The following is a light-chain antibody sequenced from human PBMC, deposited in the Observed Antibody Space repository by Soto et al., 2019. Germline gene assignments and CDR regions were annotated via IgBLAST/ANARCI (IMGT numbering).Light chain of an antibody. CDR1: KLGDKY. CDR2: QDS. Sequence: SSELTQPPSVSVSPGQTASITCSGDKLGDKYACWYQQKPGQSPVLVIYQDSKRPSGIPERFSGSNSRNTATLTISGTQAMDEADYYCQAWDSSTVVFGGGTKLTVL. V-gene: IGLV3-1*01. CDR3: QAWDSSTVV. J-gene: IGLJ2*01.